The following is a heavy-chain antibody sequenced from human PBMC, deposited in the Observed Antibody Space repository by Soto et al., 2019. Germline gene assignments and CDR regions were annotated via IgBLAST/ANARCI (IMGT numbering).Heavy chain of an antibody. Sequence: GGSLRLSCVGSGFTFSTYSINWVRQAPGKGLEWVSSISSRSDIYYADSVKGRFTISRDNAKNSVSPQMNSLRVEDTAVYYCAREYTAWPLAYGLDVWGQGTTVTVSS. V-gene: IGHV3-21*01. J-gene: IGHJ6*02. CDR2: ISSRSDI. CDR1: GFTFSTYS. D-gene: IGHD2-2*02. CDR3: AREYTAWPLAYGLDV.